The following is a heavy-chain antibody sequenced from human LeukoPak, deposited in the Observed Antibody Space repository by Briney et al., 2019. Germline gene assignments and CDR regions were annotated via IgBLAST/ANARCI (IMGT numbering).Heavy chain of an antibody. J-gene: IGHJ4*02. Sequence: GGSLRLSCGASGFIFDTHDMHWVRQAPGKGLEWVAFIRSDGYHTYYADSVKGRFTITRDNSKNTLYLQMNSLRLEDMALYYCAKPSGSGVDYWGRGTRVIVSS. CDR1: GFIFDTHD. D-gene: IGHD1-26*01. CDR3: AKPSGSGVDY. CDR2: IRSDGYHT. V-gene: IGHV3-30*02.